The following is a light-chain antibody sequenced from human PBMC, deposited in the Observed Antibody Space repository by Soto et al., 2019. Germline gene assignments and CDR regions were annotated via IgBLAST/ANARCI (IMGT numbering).Light chain of an antibody. CDR1: PSVLYSSNNKNY. Sequence: DIVMTQSPDSLAVSLGERATINCKSIPSVLYSSNNKNYLAWYQQKPGQPPKLLIYWASTRESGVPDRFSGSGSGTDFTLTISSLQAEEVAVYDCQQYYSTPWTFGQGTKVEIK. CDR3: QQYYSTPWT. CDR2: WAS. J-gene: IGKJ1*01. V-gene: IGKV4-1*01.